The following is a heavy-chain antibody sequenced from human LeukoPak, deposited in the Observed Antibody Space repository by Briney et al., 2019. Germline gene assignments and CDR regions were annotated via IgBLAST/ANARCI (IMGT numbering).Heavy chain of an antibody. CDR3: ARLFGGGFGKYYFDY. V-gene: IGHV3-21*01. D-gene: IGHD3-10*01. Sequence: PGGSLRLSCAASGFSFNSYSMEWVRQAPGKGLEWVSSISTISTYIYYADSVKGRFTISRDNAKNSLYLQMNSLRAEDTAVYYCARLFGGGFGKYYFDYWGQGTLVTVSS. J-gene: IGHJ4*02. CDR1: GFSFNSYS. CDR2: ISTISTYI.